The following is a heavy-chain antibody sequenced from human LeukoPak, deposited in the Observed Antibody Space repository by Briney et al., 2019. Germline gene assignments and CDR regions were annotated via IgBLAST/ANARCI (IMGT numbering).Heavy chain of an antibody. Sequence: GASVKVSCKASGYTFTSYGISWVRQAPGQGLEWMGWISAYNGNTNYAQKLQGRVTMTRDTSISTAYMELSRLRSDDTAVYYCARVYGPVGPYYFDYWGQGTLVTVSS. CDR1: GYTFTSYG. J-gene: IGHJ4*02. CDR2: ISAYNGNT. D-gene: IGHD1-26*01. CDR3: ARVYGPVGPYYFDY. V-gene: IGHV1-18*01.